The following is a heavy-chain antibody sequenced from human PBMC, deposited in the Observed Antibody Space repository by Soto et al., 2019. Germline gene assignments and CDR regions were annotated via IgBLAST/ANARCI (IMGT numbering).Heavy chain of an antibody. CDR2: ISSSSSYI. D-gene: IGHD2-2*01. V-gene: IGHV3-21*01. CDR3: AREFRIVVEPAAMPYYGMDV. J-gene: IGHJ6*02. CDR1: GFTFSSYS. Sequence: GGSLRLSCAASGFTFSSYSMNWVRQAPGKGLEWVSSISSSSSYIYYADSVKGRFTISRDNAKNSLYLQMNSLRAEDTAVYYCAREFRIVVEPAAMPYYGMDVWGQGTTVTVSS.